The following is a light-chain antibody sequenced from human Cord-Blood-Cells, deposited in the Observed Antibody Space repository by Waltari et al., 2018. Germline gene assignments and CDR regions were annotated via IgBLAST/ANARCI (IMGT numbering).Light chain of an antibody. CDR1: SGINVXXXR. J-gene: IGLJ3*02. Sequence: QAVLTQPSSLSXSPGASXSLTXXLRSGINVXXXRXXXYQXXPGSPPQYLLTYKSDSDKQQGSGVPSRFSGSKDASANAGILLISGLQSEDEADYYCMIWHSSAWVFGGGTKLXVX. V-gene: IGLV5-45*02. CDR3: MIWHSSAWV. CDR2: YKSDSDK.